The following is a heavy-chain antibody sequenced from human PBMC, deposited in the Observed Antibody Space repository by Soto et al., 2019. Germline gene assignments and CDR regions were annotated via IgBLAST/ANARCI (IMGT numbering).Heavy chain of an antibody. J-gene: IGHJ6*02. V-gene: IGHV1-8*01. CDR1: GYTFTSYD. D-gene: IGHD6-6*01. CDR3: ARDSSSSYYYDGMDV. Sequence: QVQLVQSGAEVKKPGASVKVSCKASGYTFTSYDINWVRQATGQGLEWMGWMNPNSGNTGYAQKFQGRVTEXXNXSXXTAYMELSSLRSEDTAVYYCARDSSSSYYYDGMDVWGQGTTVTVSS. CDR2: MNPNSGNT.